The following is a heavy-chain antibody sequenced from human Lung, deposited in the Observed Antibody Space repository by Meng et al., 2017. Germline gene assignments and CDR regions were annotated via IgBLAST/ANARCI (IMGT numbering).Heavy chain of an antibody. CDR1: GGSISSSSYY. D-gene: IGHD1-26*01. CDR3: VRLDWELLNWFDP. J-gene: IGHJ5*02. V-gene: IGHV4-39*01. Sequence: QLQLQESGPGLVKPSETLSLSCTVSGGSISSSSYYWGWTRQPPGKGLEWIGSIDNTGSTHYNPSLKSRVSMSVDTSKNQFSQRLNSVTAADTAVYYCVRLDWELLNWFDPWGQGTLVTVSS. CDR2: IDNTGST.